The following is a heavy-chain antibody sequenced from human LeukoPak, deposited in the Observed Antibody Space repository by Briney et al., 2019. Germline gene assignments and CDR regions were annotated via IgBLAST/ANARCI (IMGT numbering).Heavy chain of an antibody. D-gene: IGHD6-19*01. Sequence: GGSLRLSCAASGFTFSSYAMHWVRQAPGKGLEWVAVISHDGSSKYHTDSEKGRFPISRDNSKNTLYLQMNSLRAEDTAVYYCAREGLGIAVAGRGNWFDPWGQGTLVTVSS. V-gene: IGHV3-30*04. CDR1: GFTFSSYA. CDR2: ISHDGSSK. J-gene: IGHJ5*02. CDR3: AREGLGIAVAGRGNWFDP.